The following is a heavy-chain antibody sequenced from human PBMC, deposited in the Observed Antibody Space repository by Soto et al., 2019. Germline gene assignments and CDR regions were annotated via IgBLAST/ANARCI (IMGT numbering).Heavy chain of an antibody. CDR2: IDPSDSYT. Sequence: GESLKISCKGSGYSFTSYWISWVRQMPWKGLEWMGRIDPSDSYTNYSPSFQGHVTISADKSISTAYLQWSSLKASDTAMYYCARTSMQSRGYSYGHGSMYVWGQGTTVTVSS. CDR3: ARTSMQSRGYSYGHGSMYV. D-gene: IGHD5-18*01. CDR1: GYSFTSYW. J-gene: IGHJ6*02. V-gene: IGHV5-10-1*01.